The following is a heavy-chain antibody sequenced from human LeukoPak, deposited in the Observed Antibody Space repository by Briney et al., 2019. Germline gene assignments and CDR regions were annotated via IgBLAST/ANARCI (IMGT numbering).Heavy chain of an antibody. V-gene: IGHV3-30*02. Sequence: GGSLRLSCAASGFTFSSYGMHWVRQAPGKGLEWVAFIRYDGSNKYYADSVKGRFTISRDNSKNTLYLQMNSLRAEDTAVYYCAKPYGAASEYYFDYWGQGTLVTVSS. CDR2: IRYDGSNK. D-gene: IGHD2-15*01. J-gene: IGHJ4*02. CDR3: AKPYGAASEYYFDY. CDR1: GFTFSSYG.